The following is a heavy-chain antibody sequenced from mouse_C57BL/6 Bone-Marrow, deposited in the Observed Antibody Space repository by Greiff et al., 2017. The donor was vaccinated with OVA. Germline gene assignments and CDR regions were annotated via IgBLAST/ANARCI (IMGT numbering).Heavy chain of an antibody. Sequence: QVQLQQSGPGLVAPSQSLSITCTVSGFSLTSYGVSWVRQPPGKGLEWLGVIWGDGSTTYHSALISRLSIIKDNTKGQVFLKLNSLQTDDTATYYGAKYDYHWYFDVWGTGTTVTVSS. V-gene: IGHV2-3*01. J-gene: IGHJ1*03. D-gene: IGHD2-4*01. CDR3: AKYDYHWYFDV. CDR1: GFSLTSYG. CDR2: IWGDGST.